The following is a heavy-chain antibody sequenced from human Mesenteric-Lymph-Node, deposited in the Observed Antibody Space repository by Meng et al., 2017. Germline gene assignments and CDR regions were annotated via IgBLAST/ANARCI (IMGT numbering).Heavy chain of an antibody. J-gene: IGHJ5*02. D-gene: IGHD3-10*01. Sequence: QLQRQESGSGLVKPSQTLSLPCTVSGGSISSGGYYWSWIRQHPGKGLEWIGYIHDSGSTYYNPSLKSRVTISADTSKNQFSLKLSSVTAADTAVYYCARASYGSGSPLGESWFDPWGQGTLVTVSS. CDR3: ARASYGSGSPLGESWFDP. V-gene: IGHV4-31*03. CDR1: GGSISSGGYY. CDR2: IHDSGST.